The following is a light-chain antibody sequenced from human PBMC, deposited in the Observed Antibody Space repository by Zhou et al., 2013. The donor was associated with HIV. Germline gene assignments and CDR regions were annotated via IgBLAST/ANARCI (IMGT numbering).Light chain of an antibody. J-gene: IGKJ2*03. CDR2: GAS. V-gene: IGKV1-8*01. CDR3: QQSYTSPRYS. Sequence: AIQMTQSPSSLSASTGDRVTLTCRASQNVNTDLAWYQQKPGKAPNLLVFGASTLQSGVPSRFSGRGGGAEFTLTIDNIQPEDFATYSCQQSYTSPRYSFGQGT. CDR1: QNVNTD.